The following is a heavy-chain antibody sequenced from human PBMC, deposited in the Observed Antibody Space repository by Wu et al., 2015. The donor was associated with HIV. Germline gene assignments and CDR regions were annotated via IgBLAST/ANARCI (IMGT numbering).Heavy chain of an antibody. Sequence: VQLLQSGSEVRKPGASVKVSCKAFGYNFAAYGVTWVRQAPGQGLEWIGWISISTGNSNFAQDFRARVTLTRDTSTNTAYMQVWNLGSDDTAVYYCARDDSKAGPLVLWGQGTLITVSS. D-gene: IGHD6-19*01. CDR1: GYNFAAYG. CDR3: ARDDSKAGPLVL. V-gene: IGHV1-18*01. J-gene: IGHJ4*02. CDR2: ISISTGNS.